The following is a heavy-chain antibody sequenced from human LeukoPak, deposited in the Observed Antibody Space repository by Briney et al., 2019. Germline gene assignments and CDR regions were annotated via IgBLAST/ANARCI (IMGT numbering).Heavy chain of an antibody. Sequence: SVKVSCKSSGDTPHSHAISWVRQAPGQGLEWMGRIIPAFGTANYAQKFQGRVTITAAKSTRTAYMEMSSLRSEDTAVYYCARDYNWNFANSSPFDYWGQGTLVTVSS. CDR3: ARDYNWNFANSSPFDY. V-gene: IGHV1-69*06. CDR2: IIPAFGTA. CDR1: GDTPHSHA. J-gene: IGHJ4*02. D-gene: IGHD1-7*01.